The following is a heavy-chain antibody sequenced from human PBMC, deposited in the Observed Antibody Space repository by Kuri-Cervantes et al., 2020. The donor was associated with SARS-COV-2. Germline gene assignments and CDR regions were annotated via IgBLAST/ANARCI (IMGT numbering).Heavy chain of an antibody. V-gene: IGHV3-30*02. Sequence: GESLKISCAASGFTFSSYGMHWVRQAPGKGLEWVAVIWYDGSNKYYADSVKGRFTISRDNSKNTLYLQMSSLRAEDTAVYYCVKELDIAAAVDYWGQGTLVTVSS. CDR3: VKELDIAAAVDY. CDR1: GFTFSSYG. D-gene: IGHD6-13*01. CDR2: IWYDGSNK. J-gene: IGHJ4*02.